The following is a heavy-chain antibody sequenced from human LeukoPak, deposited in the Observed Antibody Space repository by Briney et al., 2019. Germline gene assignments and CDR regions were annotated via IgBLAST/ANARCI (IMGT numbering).Heavy chain of an antibody. V-gene: IGHV3-23*01. CDR1: GFTFSSYA. Sequence: GGSLRLSCAASGFTFSSYAMSWVRQAPGKGLEWVSAISGSGGSTYYADSVKGRFTISRDNSKNTPYLQMNSLRAEDTAVYYCAKHSSVLRFLEWLLGYFDYWGQGTLVTVSS. CDR3: AKHSSVLRFLEWLLGYFDY. CDR2: ISGSGGST. J-gene: IGHJ4*02. D-gene: IGHD3-3*01.